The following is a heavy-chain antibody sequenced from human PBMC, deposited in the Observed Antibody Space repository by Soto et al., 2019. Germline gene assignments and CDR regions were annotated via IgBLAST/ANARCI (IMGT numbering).Heavy chain of an antibody. J-gene: IGHJ4*02. D-gene: IGHD3-10*01. CDR1: GDSIRSSSYD. CDR3: ASITMVRGVIIGVWN. CDR2: IYYSGST. V-gene: IGHV4-39*01. Sequence: PSETLCLTCTVSGDSIRSSSYDGGWIRQPPGKGLEWIGSIYYSGSTYYNPSLKSRVTISVDTSKNQFSLNLSSVTAADTAVYYCASITMVRGVIIGVWNWGQGTLVTVSS.